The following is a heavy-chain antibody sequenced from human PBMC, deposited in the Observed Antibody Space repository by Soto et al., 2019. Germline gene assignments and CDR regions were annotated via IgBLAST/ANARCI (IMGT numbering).Heavy chain of an antibody. CDR2: IHSDGST. Sequence: GGSLRLSCSVAGFTVSDSMSWVRQAPGKGLECVSFIHSDGSTHYTDSVRGRFTISRDNSKNTLYLQMDRLRVDDTAVYFCARDASGHFDYWGQGTLVTVSS. CDR3: ARDASGHFDY. V-gene: IGHV3-53*01. CDR1: GFTVSDS. D-gene: IGHD6-19*01. J-gene: IGHJ4*02.